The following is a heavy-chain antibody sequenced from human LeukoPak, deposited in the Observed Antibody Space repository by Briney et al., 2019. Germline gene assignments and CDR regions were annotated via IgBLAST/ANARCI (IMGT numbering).Heavy chain of an antibody. D-gene: IGHD2-15*01. CDR2: ISSSSSYI. Sequence: GGSLRLSCAASGFTFSSYSMNWVRQAPGKGLEWVLSISSSSSYIYYADSVKGRFTISRDNAKNSLYLQMNSLRAEDTAVYYCARVGADCSGGSCGQTDIWGQGTMVTVSS. V-gene: IGHV3-21*01. CDR1: GFTFSSYS. CDR3: ARVGADCSGGSCGQTDI. J-gene: IGHJ3*02.